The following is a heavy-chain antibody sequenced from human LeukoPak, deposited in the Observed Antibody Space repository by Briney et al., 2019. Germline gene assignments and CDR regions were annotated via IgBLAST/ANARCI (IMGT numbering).Heavy chain of an antibody. Sequence: GGSLRLSCAASKFTFSSYTMNWVRQAPGKGLEGVSSISSSSSRIYYGDSVKGRFTISRDNAKNSLYLQMNSLRAEDTAVYYCARDQWEYSSGWYHDYWGQGTLVTVSS. V-gene: IGHV3-21*01. CDR1: KFTFSSYT. D-gene: IGHD6-19*01. J-gene: IGHJ4*02. CDR2: ISSSSSRI. CDR3: ARDQWEYSSGWYHDY.